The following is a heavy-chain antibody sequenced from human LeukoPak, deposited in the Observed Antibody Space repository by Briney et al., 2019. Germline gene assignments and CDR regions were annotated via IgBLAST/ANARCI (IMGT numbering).Heavy chain of an antibody. CDR1: GGSISSYY. V-gene: IGHV4-59*01. CDR2: IYYSGST. D-gene: IGHD5-18*01. Sequence: SETLSLTGTVSGGSISSYYWSWIRQPPGKGLEWIGHIYYSGSTNYNPSLKSRVTISIDTSKNQFSLRLSSVTAADTAVYYCARGAAGYSYGWGQGTLVTVSS. J-gene: IGHJ4*02. CDR3: ARGAAGYSYG.